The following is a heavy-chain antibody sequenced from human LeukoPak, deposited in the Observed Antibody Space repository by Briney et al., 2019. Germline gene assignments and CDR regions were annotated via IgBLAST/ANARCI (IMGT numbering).Heavy chain of an antibody. CDR1: GYDFSTFG. D-gene: IGHD6-19*01. CDR2: ISSYHGKT. J-gene: IGHJ3*01. CDR3: ARDSPFMVPGTGDAFDF. Sequence: ASVKVSFKSSGYDFSTFGISWVRQAPGEGLEWMGWISSYHGKTNFPQRFQGRVTLTTETSTSTAYMELRSLRSDDTAIYYCARDSPFMVPGTGDAFDFWGQGTMVSVSS. V-gene: IGHV1-18*01.